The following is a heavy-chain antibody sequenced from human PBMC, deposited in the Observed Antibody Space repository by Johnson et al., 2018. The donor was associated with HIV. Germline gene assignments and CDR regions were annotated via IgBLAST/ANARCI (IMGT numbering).Heavy chain of an antibody. D-gene: IGHD6-6*01. V-gene: IGHV3-30*04. CDR2: ISYDGSNK. J-gene: IGHJ3*02. CDR3: ARDRGDFYSSASGGREAVDI. Sequence: QVQLVESGGGVVQPGRSLRLSCAASGFTFSSYAMHWVRQAPGKGLEWVAVISYDGSNKYYADSVKGRFTISRDNSKHTLYLQMNSRRAGDTVVYDCARDRGDFYSSASGGREAVDIWCQGTMVTVSS. CDR1: GFTFSSYA.